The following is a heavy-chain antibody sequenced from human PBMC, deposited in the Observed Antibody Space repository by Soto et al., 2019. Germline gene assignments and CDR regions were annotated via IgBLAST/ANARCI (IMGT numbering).Heavy chain of an antibody. Sequence: PGESLKISCKGSGYSFTNYWIGWVRQMPGKGLEWMGIIYPGDSDTRYSPSFQGQVTISADKSISTAFLQWSSLKASDTAMYYCARRPLGTDNWFDPWGQGTLVTVSS. D-gene: IGHD7-27*01. CDR1: GYSFTNYW. CDR2: IYPGDSDT. CDR3: ARRPLGTDNWFDP. J-gene: IGHJ5*02. V-gene: IGHV5-51*01.